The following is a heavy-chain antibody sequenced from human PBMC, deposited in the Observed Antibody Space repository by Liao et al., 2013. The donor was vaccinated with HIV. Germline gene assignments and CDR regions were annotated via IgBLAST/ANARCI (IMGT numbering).Heavy chain of an antibody. J-gene: IGHJ4*02. CDR1: GGSISSSRYY. Sequence: QVQLQESGPGLVKPSETLSLTCTVSGGSISSSRYYWGWIRQPPGKGLEWIGSIYYSGSTYYNPSLKSRVTISIDTSKNQFSLKLSSVTAADTAVYYCASGVGIAARRYFDYWGQGTLVTVSS. D-gene: IGHD6-6*01. V-gene: IGHV4-39*07. CDR2: IYYSGST. CDR3: ASGVGIAARRYFDY.